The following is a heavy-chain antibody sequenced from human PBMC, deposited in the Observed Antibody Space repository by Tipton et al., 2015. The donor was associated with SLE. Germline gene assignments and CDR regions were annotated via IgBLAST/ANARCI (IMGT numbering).Heavy chain of an antibody. V-gene: IGHV4-39*07. Sequence: TLSLTCTVSGGSISSSSYYWGWIRQPPGKGLEWIGSIYYSGSTYYNPSLKSRVTISVDTSKNQFSLKLSSVTAADTAVYYCRLITIPSLFDYWGQGTLVTVSS. J-gene: IGHJ4*02. CDR2: IYYSGST. CDR3: RLITIPSLFDY. CDR1: GGSISSSSYY. D-gene: IGHD3-16*01.